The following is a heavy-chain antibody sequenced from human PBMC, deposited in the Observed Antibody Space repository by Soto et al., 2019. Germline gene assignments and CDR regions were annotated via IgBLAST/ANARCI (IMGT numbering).Heavy chain of an antibody. CDR2: IDPSDSYT. Sequence: GESLKISCKGSGYSFTSYWISWVRQMPGKGLEWMGRIDPSDSYTNYSPSFQGHVTISADKPISTAYLQWSSLKASDTAMYYCARILYYDILTGYYKGAPVDYWGQGTLVTVSS. V-gene: IGHV5-10-1*01. CDR1: GYSFTSYW. J-gene: IGHJ4*02. CDR3: ARILYYDILTGYYKGAPVDY. D-gene: IGHD3-9*01.